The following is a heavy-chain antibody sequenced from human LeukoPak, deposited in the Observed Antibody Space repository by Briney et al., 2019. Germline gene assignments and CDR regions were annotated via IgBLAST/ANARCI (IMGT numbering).Heavy chain of an antibody. J-gene: IGHJ5*02. D-gene: IGHD2-15*01. V-gene: IGHV3-33*01. CDR3: ARDLGGKVIENWFDP. CDR1: GFTFSSYG. Sequence: SGGSLRLSCAASGFTFSSYGMHWVRQAPGKGLEWLAVIWYDGSNKYYADSVKGRFTISRDNYKNTLYLQMNSLRAEDTAVYYCARDLGGKVIENWFDPWGQGTLVTVAS. CDR2: IWYDGSNK.